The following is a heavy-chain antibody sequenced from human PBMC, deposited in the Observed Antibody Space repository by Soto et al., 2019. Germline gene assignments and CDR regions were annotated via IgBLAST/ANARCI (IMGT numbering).Heavy chain of an antibody. J-gene: IGHJ5*02. CDR1: GGSVSSGSYY. CDR2: IYYSGST. V-gene: IGHV4-61*01. Sequence: KSSETLSLTCTVSGGSVSSGSYYWSWIRQPPGKGLEWIGYIYYSGSTNYNPSLKSRVTISVDTSKNQFSLKLSSVTAADTAVYYCARYSDILTGYYRWFDPWGQGTLVTVSS. D-gene: IGHD3-9*01. CDR3: ARYSDILTGYYRWFDP.